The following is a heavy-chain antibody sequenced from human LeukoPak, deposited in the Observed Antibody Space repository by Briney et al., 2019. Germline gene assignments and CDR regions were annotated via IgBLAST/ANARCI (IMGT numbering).Heavy chain of an antibody. CDR1: GFTFSNYG. D-gene: IGHD5-18*01. CDR3: ARDVDTRGHYARFDP. Sequence: GGSLRLSCAASGFTFSNYGIHWVRQGPGKGLEWVAVISYDGSKKYYADSVKGRFTISRDSSKNAVDLQMSSLRAEDTALYYCARDVDTRGHYARFDPWGQGTLVTVSS. J-gene: IGHJ5*02. V-gene: IGHV3-33*05. CDR2: ISYDGSKK.